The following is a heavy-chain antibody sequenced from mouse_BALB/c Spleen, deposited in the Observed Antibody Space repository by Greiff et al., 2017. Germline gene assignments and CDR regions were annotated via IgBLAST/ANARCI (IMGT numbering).Heavy chain of an antibody. Sequence: EVKLVESGGGLVQPGGSLKLSCAASGFTFSSYTMSWVRQTPEKRLEWVAYISSGGGNTYYPDSVKGRFTISRDNAKNNLYLQMSSLRSEDTALYYCARNYGSSHWYFDVWGAGTTVTVSS. CDR2: ISSGGGNT. CDR3: ARNYGSSHWYFDV. J-gene: IGHJ1*01. CDR1: GFTFSSYT. V-gene: IGHV5-9*03. D-gene: IGHD1-1*01.